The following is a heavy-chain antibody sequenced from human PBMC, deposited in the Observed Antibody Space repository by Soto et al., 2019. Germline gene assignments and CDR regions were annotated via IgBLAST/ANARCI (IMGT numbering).Heavy chain of an antibody. CDR3: ATESGQDEDMDE. Sequence: QVQVVESGGGVVQPGRSLRLSCATSGFAFSNFGMHWVRQVPGKGLEWVAGIWHNGKNKDYADYAKGGFTISRENSKKSLYLEINRLRLEDTAICYCATESGQDEDMDEWGQGTLVTVSS. CDR2: IWHNGKNK. V-gene: IGHV3-33*04. CDR1: GFAFSNFG. J-gene: IGHJ4*02.